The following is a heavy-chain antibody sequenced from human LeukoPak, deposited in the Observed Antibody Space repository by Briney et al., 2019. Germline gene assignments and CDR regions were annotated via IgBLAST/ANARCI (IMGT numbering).Heavy chain of an antibody. Sequence: PSETLSLTCTVSGGSTSSYYWSWLRQPPGQGLEWIGHIYYTGSTTYNPSLKSRVTISVDMSKNQFSLKLSSVTAADTAVYYCARYRSGWYRDFDYWGQGTLVTVSS. J-gene: IGHJ4*02. CDR1: GGSTSSYY. D-gene: IGHD6-19*01. CDR3: ARYRSGWYRDFDY. CDR2: IYYTGST. V-gene: IGHV4-59*01.